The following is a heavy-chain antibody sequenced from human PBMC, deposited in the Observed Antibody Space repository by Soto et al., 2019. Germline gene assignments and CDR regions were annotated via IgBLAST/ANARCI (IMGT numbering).Heavy chain of an antibody. V-gene: IGHV4-4*02. J-gene: IGHJ6*03. CDR1: SGSISSSNW. D-gene: IGHD2-2*01. Sequence: QVQLQESGPGLVKPSGTLSLTCAVSSGSISSSNWWSWVRQPPGKGLEWIGEIYHSGSTNYNPSLKRRVTISVDKSKNQFSLKLSSVTAADTAVYYCASRSVVPAAIGDYYYYMDVWGKGTTVTVSS. CDR2: IYHSGST. CDR3: ASRSVVPAAIGDYYYYMDV.